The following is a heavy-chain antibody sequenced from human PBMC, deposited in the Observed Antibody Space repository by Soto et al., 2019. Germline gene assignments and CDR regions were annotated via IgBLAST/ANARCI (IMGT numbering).Heavy chain of an antibody. CDR2: IYHSGST. V-gene: IGHV4-30-2*01. CDR3: ARGGNDYVWGSYQRWYNWFDP. D-gene: IGHD3-16*02. Sequence: PSETLSLTCAVSGGSISSGGYSWIWIRHPPGKGLEWIGYIYHSGSTHYNPSLKSRVTISVDRSKNQFSLKLSSVTAADTAVYYCARGGNDYVWGSYQRWYNWFDPWGQGTLVTVSS. J-gene: IGHJ5*02. CDR1: GGSISSGGYS.